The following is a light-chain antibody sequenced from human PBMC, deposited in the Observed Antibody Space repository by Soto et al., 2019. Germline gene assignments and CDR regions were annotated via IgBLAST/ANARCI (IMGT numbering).Light chain of an antibody. CDR3: CSYAGSYNVV. V-gene: IGLV2-11*01. J-gene: IGLJ2*01. Sequence: QSVLTQPRSVSGSPGQSVTISCTGTSSDVGGYNYVSWYQQHPGKAPKLMIYDVSKRPSGVPDRVSGSKSGNTASLTISGLQAEDEADYYCCSYAGSYNVVFGGGTKLTVL. CDR1: SSDVGGYNY. CDR2: DVS.